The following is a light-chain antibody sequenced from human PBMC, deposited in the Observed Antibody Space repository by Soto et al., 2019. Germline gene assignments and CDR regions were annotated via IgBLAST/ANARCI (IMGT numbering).Light chain of an antibody. CDR2: GAS. J-gene: IGKJ2*01. V-gene: IGKV3-20*01. CDR1: QSVSSSY. Sequence: EIVLTQSPGTLSLSPGERATLSCRASQSVSSSYLAWYQQKPGQAPRLLIYGASSRATGIPDRFSGSGSGTDFTLIISRLEPEDCAVYYCQQYRTFGQGTKLEIK. CDR3: QQYRT.